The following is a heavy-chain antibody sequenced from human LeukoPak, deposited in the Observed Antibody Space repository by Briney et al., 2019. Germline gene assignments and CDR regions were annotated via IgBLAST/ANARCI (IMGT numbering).Heavy chain of an antibody. V-gene: IGHV1-69*05. J-gene: IGHJ3*02. CDR3: ARDLLAVAGIAFDI. D-gene: IGHD6-19*01. CDR1: GGTFISYA. CDR2: IIPIFGTA. Sequence: SVKVSSKASGGTFISYAISWVRQAPGQGLEWMGRIIPIFGTANSAQKFQGRVTITTDESTSTAYMELSSLRSEDTAVYYCARDLLAVAGIAFDIWGQGTMVTVSS.